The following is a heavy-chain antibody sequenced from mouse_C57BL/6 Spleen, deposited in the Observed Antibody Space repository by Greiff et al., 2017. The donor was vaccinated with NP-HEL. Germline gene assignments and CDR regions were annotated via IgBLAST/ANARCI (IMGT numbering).Heavy chain of an antibody. CDR1: GFTFSSYA. D-gene: IGHD1-1*01. CDR2: ISDGGSYT. J-gene: IGHJ2*01. CDR3: ARGEFITTRYFDY. Sequence: EVQLVESGGGLVKPGGSLKLSCAASGFTFSSYAMSWVRQTPEKRLEWVATISDGGSYTYYPDNVKGRFTISRDNAKNNLYLQMSHLKSEDTAMYYCARGEFITTRYFDYWGQGTTLTVSS. V-gene: IGHV5-4*01.